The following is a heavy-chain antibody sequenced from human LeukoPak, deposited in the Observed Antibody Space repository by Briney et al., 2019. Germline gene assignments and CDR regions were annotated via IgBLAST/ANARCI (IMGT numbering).Heavy chain of an antibody. CDR1: GFTFSSYG. CDR2: IRYDGSNK. Sequence: PGGSLRLSCAASGFTFSSYGMHWVRQAPGKGLEWVAFIRYDGSNKYYADSVKGRFTISRDNSKNTLYLQMNSLRAEDTAVYYCAKDRVSDFWSGYFDYWGQGTLVTVSS. J-gene: IGHJ4*02. V-gene: IGHV3-30*02. D-gene: IGHD3-3*01. CDR3: AKDRVSDFWSGYFDY.